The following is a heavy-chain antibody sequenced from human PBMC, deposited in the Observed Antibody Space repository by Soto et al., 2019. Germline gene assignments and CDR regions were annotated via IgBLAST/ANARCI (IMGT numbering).Heavy chain of an antibody. V-gene: IGHV3-30-3*01. D-gene: IGHD2-8*01. Sequence: GGVLRLSCAASGFTFSRYAMHWVRQAPGEGLEWVAVISRDGSSKYYGDSVKGRFTVSRDNSNNTLYLSMTSLRPDDTAVFYCARSRNGAVPDSINFWGQGTLVTVSS. CDR1: GFTFSRYA. CDR3: ARSRNGAVPDSINF. CDR2: ISRDGSSK. J-gene: IGHJ4*02.